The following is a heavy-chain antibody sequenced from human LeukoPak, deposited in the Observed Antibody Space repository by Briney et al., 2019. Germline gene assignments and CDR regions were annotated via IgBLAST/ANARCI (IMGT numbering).Heavy chain of an antibody. Sequence: PGGSLRLSCTASRFTFSSYWMSWVRQAPGKGLEWVANIKQDGSEKYYVDSVKGRFTISRDNAKNSLYLQMNSLRAEDTAVYYCARDGKAVPAAMRYWGQGTLVTVSS. J-gene: IGHJ4*02. V-gene: IGHV3-7*05. D-gene: IGHD2-2*01. CDR2: IKQDGSEK. CDR1: RFTFSSYW. CDR3: ARDGKAVPAAMRY.